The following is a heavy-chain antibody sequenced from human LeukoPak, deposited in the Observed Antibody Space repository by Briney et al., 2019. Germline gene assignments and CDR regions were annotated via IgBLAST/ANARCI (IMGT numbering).Heavy chain of an antibody. CDR2: ISGGGATT. Sequence: TGGSLRLSCAASGFTFNTFAMTWVRQAPGKGLEWVSSISGGGATTYYADSVKGRFTISRDNSKNTLYLQMNSLRVEDTAIYYCAKDRRDYDSSGYTNDYWGQGILVTVSS. D-gene: IGHD3-22*01. CDR3: AKDRRDYDSSGYTNDY. J-gene: IGHJ4*02. V-gene: IGHV3-23*01. CDR1: GFTFNTFA.